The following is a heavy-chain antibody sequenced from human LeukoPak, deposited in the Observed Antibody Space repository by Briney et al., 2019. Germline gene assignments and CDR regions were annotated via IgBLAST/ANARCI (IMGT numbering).Heavy chain of an antibody. CDR3: ARAFMVVAATPDAFDI. CDR2: IYYSGSP. D-gene: IGHD2-15*01. Sequence: PSQTLSLTCNVSGGSISSGGYYWSWIRQHPGKGLEWIGYIYYSGSPYHNPSLKSRVTISVETSKNPFSLKLSSVPAADSAVYYCARAFMVVAATPDAFDIWGQGTMVTVSS. J-gene: IGHJ3*02. CDR1: GGSISSGGYY. V-gene: IGHV4-31*03.